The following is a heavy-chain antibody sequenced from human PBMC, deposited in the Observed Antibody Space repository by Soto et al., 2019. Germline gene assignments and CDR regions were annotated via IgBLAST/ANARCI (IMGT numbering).Heavy chain of an antibody. CDR1: GGSISSINW. J-gene: IGHJ3*02. V-gene: IGHV4-4*02. CDR2: IYHSGST. Sequence: QVQLQESGPGLVKPSGTLSLTCAVSGGSISSINWWSWVRQPPGKGLEWIGEIYHSGSTNYNPSLKSRVTISVDKSQNQFSLKLSSVTAADPAVYYCARGDCSGGSCYSVDIWGQGTMVTVSS. CDR3: ARGDCSGGSCYSVDI. D-gene: IGHD2-15*01.